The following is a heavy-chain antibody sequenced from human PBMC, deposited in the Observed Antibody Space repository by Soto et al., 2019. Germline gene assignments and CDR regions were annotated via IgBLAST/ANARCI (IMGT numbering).Heavy chain of an antibody. J-gene: IGHJ3*01. CDR1: GASIGSYF. V-gene: IGHV4-59*01. Sequence: SKTLSLTCTVSGASIGSYFWSWIRQSPGGGLEWIGYIYQSGTTLYNPSLKSRVTISGDTSKNQFSLRLNSVTAADTAVYFCARADAFDVWGQGTVVTVSS. CDR2: IYQSGTT. CDR3: ARADAFDV.